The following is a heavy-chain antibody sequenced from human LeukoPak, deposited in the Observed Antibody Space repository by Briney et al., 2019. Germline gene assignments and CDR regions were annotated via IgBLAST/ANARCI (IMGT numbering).Heavy chain of an antibody. D-gene: IGHD6-13*01. CDR1: GGSFSGYY. V-gene: IGHV4-34*01. CDR3: TRTGGYSHPGDI. CDR2: INHSGST. J-gene: IGHJ3*02. Sequence: PSETLSLTCAVYGGSFSGYYWSWIRQPPGKGLEWIGEINHSGSTNYNPSLKSRVTISVDRSKNQFSLMLSSVTAADTAVYYRTRTGGYSHPGDIWGQGTMVTVSS.